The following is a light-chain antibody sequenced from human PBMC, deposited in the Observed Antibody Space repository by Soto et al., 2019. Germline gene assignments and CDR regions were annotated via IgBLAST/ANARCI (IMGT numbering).Light chain of an antibody. CDR3: QQYGTSPWT. CDR2: GTS. V-gene: IGKV3-20*01. Sequence: EIVLTHSPGTLALSPGEGATLSPSASLGVSSSYLAWYQQKPGQAPRLLIYGTSNRATGIPDRFSGSASGTEFTLTISRLEPEDFAVYYCQQYGTSPWTFGQGTKVDIK. CDR1: LGVSSSY. J-gene: IGKJ1*01.